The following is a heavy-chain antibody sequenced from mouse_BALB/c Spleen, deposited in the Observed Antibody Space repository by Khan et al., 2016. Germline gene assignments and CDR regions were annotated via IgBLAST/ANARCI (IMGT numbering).Heavy chain of an antibody. J-gene: IGHJ2*01. CDR2: IDPENGDT. Sequence: VQLQQSGAELVRSGSVKLSCTASVFNIKDYYMHWVKQRPEQGLEWIGWIDPENGDTEYAPKFQGKATMTADTSSNAAYLQFSSLTSEDSAVYYCNAIYYGNDVYFDYWGQGTTLTVSS. CDR1: VFNIKDYY. CDR3: NAIYYGNDVYFDY. D-gene: IGHD2-2*01. V-gene: IGHV14-4*02.